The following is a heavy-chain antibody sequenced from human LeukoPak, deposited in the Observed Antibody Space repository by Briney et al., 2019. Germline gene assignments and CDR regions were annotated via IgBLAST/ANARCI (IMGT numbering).Heavy chain of an antibody. J-gene: IGHJ4*02. D-gene: IGHD2-2*01. V-gene: IGHV3-74*01. CDR1: GFAFSRHW. CDR2: INSDASDT. CDR3: ARICSSTDCLIPD. Sequence: GGSLRLSCAASGFAFSRHWTHWVRQAPGKGLVWISRINSDASDTNYADFVKGRFTISRDNAKNTVYLQINSLRDEDTAVYYCARICSSTDCLIPDWGQGTLVTVSS.